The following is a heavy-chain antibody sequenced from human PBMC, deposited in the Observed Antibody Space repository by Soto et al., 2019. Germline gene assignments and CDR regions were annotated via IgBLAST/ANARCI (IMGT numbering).Heavy chain of an antibody. Sequence: EVQLLESGGGLVQPGGSLRLSCVASGFTFSDYAMSWVRQAPGKGLKWVSAISGSGGGTYYADSVKGRFTISRDRSRNTMYLQMNSLTVEDTAVYYCAKYGSGSYYNVGVDGLDVWGQGTTVTISS. CDR2: ISGSGGGT. J-gene: IGHJ6*02. D-gene: IGHD3-10*01. CDR3: AKYGSGSYYNVGVDGLDV. V-gene: IGHV3-23*01. CDR1: GFTFSDYA.